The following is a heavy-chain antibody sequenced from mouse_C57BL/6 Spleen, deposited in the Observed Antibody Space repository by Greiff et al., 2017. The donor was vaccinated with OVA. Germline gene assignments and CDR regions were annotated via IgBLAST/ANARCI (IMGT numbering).Heavy chain of an antibody. CDR2: INPNDGGT. V-gene: IGHV1-22*01. J-gene: IGHJ4*01. CDR1: GYTFTDYN. Sequence: VQLQQSGPELVKPGASVKMSCKASGYTFTDYNMHWVKQSPGKSLEWIGYINPNDGGTSYNQKFKGKATLTVNKSSSTAYMELRSLTSEDSAVYDGARDYGSSTYYAMDYWGQGTSVTVSA. CDR3: ARDYGSSTYYAMDY. D-gene: IGHD1-1*01.